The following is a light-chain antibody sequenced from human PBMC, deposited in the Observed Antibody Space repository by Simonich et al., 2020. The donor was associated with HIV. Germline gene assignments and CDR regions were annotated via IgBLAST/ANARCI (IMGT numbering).Light chain of an antibody. J-gene: IGKJ4*01. V-gene: IGKV1-39*01. CDR1: QSISSY. CDR2: AAS. Sequence: DIQMSQSPSSLSASVGNRVTITCRESQSISSYLNWHHQKPGKAPKLLIYAASSLQSGFPSRFSGSGSGTDFALTISSLPPEDFATYFCQQIYSTPLTFGGGTKLEIK. CDR3: QQIYSTPLT.